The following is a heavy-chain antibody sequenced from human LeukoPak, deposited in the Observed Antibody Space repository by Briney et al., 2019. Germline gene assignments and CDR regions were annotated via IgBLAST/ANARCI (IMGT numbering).Heavy chain of an antibody. V-gene: IGHV3-30-3*01. J-gene: IGHJ4*02. D-gene: IGHD1-26*01. CDR3: ATIGDRRSGELYRIDY. CDR2: VSYDGSNK. CDR1: GFTFSSYA. Sequence: PRRCLSLSCALSGFTFSSYAIHWVRQPPDKGLEWVAVVSYDGSNKYYAASVKGRFTISRDNSKNTLYLQMNSLRAEDAAVYYCATIGDRRSGELYRIDYWGQGTLVTVSS.